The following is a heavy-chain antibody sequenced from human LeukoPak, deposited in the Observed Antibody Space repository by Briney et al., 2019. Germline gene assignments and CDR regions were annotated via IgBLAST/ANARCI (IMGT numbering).Heavy chain of an antibody. CDR3: ARQDCSGASCNWFDP. J-gene: IGHJ5*02. D-gene: IGHD2-15*01. CDR1: GSVLINYW. CDR2: IYPGDSDT. V-gene: IGHV5-51*01. Sequence: GGSLQISLKGSGSVLINYWIGGVRQLPGKGVEWMGIIYPGDSDTTYTPSFQGLVTISPDKSITTAYLQWSSLQASDTAMYYCARQDCSGASCNWFDPWGQGTLVTVAS.